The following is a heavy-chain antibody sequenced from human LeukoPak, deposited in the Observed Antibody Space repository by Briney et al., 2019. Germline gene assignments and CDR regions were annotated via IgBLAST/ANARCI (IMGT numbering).Heavy chain of an antibody. D-gene: IGHD3-22*01. Sequence: GGSLRLSCAASGFTFSSYAMSWVRQAPGKGLEWVSTISGSGNSTYYADSVKGRFSISRDKSKNTLYLQMNSLRAEDTAVYYCAKPINVRVVIITAVDFWGQGTLVTVSS. CDR1: GFTFSSYA. CDR3: AKPINVRVVIITAVDF. J-gene: IGHJ4*02. CDR2: ISGSGNST. V-gene: IGHV3-23*01.